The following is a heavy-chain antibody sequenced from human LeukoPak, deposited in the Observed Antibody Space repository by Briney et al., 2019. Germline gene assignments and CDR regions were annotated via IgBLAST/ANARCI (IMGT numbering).Heavy chain of an antibody. CDR3: TTSFQEDFWSGYYNFDY. J-gene: IGHJ4*02. V-gene: IGHV3-15*01. CDR1: GFTFSNAW. CDR2: IKSKTDGGTT. Sequence: GGSLRLSCAASGFTFSNAWMSWVRQAPGKGLEWVGRIKSKTDGGTTDYAAPVKGRFTISRDDSKNTLYLQMNSLKTEDTAVYYCTTSFQEDFWSGYYNFDYWGQGTLVTVSS. D-gene: IGHD3-3*01.